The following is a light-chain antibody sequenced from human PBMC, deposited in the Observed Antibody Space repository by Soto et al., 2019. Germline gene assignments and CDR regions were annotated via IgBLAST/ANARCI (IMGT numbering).Light chain of an antibody. Sequence: EIVLTQSPGTLSLSPGERATLSCRASQSVSSSYVAWYQQKPGQAPMLLIYGASSSATGIPDRFSGSGSGTDFTLTISRLEPEDVAVYYCQQYGSSLGVTFGGGTKVEIK. V-gene: IGKV3-20*01. CDR2: GAS. CDR3: QQYGSSLGVT. J-gene: IGKJ4*01. CDR1: QSVSSSY.